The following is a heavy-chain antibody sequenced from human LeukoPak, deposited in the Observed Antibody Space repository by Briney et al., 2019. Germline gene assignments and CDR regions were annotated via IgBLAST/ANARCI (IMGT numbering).Heavy chain of an antibody. CDR2: INPNSGGT. Sequence: ASVTVSCKASGYTFTGYYMHWVRQAPGQGLEWMGWINPNSGGTNYAQKFQGRVTMTRDTSISTGYMELSRLRSDDTAVYYCARSTDEITMIVVVITPFDYWGQGTLVTVSP. CDR3: ARSTDEITMIVVVITPFDY. V-gene: IGHV1-2*02. CDR1: GYTFTGYY. D-gene: IGHD3-22*01. J-gene: IGHJ4*02.